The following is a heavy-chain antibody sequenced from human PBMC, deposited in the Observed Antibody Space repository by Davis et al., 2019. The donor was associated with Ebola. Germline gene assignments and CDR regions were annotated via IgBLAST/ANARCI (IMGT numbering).Heavy chain of an antibody. Sequence: MPSETLSLTCTVSGYSISSGYHWGWIRQPPGKGLEWIGSIYHSGSTYDNPSLKSRVTISVDKSKNHFSLNLSSVTAADTAIYYCARDYYDSSGYIWYFDLWGRGTLVTVSS. CDR1: GYSISSGYH. CDR2: IYHSGST. V-gene: IGHV4-38-2*02. J-gene: IGHJ2*01. D-gene: IGHD3-22*01. CDR3: ARDYYDSSGYIWYFDL.